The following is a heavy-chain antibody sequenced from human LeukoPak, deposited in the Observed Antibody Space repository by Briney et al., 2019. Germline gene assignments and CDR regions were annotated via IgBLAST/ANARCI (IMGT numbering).Heavy chain of an antibody. CDR2: ISYDGSNK. V-gene: IGHV3-30*18. D-gene: IGHD1-26*01. CDR3: AKDHHTGAGPPLGISGLDY. Sequence: GGSLRLSCAASGLTFSSYGMHWVRQTPGKGLEWVAVISYDGSNKYYADSVKGRFTISRDNPKNTLYLQMNSLRAEDTAVYYCAKDHHTGAGPPLGISGLDYWGQGTLVTVSS. J-gene: IGHJ4*02. CDR1: GLTFSSYG.